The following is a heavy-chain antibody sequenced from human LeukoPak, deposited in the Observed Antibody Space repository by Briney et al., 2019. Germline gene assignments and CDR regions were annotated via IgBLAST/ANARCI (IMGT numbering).Heavy chain of an antibody. J-gene: IGHJ6*02. Sequence: SVKVSCKASGGTFSSYAISWVRQAPGQGLEWMGGIIPIFGTANYAQKFQGRVTITTDESTSTAYMELSSLRSEDTAVYYCAKDLRIRYYYGMDVWGQGTTVTVSS. D-gene: IGHD2-15*01. CDR2: IIPIFGTA. V-gene: IGHV1-69*05. CDR1: GGTFSSYA. CDR3: AKDLRIRYYYGMDV.